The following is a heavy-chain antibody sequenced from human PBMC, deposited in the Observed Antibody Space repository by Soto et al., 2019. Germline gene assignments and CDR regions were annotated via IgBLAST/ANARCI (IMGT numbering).Heavy chain of an antibody. Sequence: GGSLRLSCAASGFTFSGSAMHWVRQASGKGLEWVGRIRSKANSYATAYAASVKGRFTISRDDSKSTAYMQMNSLKTEDTAVYYCTRLYSASGYYYGSGSYPQQNWFDPWGQGTLVTVSS. J-gene: IGHJ5*02. CDR2: IRSKANSYAT. CDR1: GFTFSGSA. D-gene: IGHD3-10*01. CDR3: TRLYSASGYYYGSGSYPQQNWFDP. V-gene: IGHV3-73*01.